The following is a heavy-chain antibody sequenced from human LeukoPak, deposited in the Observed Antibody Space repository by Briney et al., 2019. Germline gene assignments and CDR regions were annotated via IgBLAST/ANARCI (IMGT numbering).Heavy chain of an antibody. CDR3: ASREMATISGIRDY. CDR2: IYYSGST. Sequence: SETLSLTCTVSGGSISSGGYYWSWIRQHPGKGLEWIGYIYYSGSTYYNPSLKSRVTISVDTSKNQFSLKLSSVTAADTAVYYCASREMATISGIRDYWGQGTLVTVSS. D-gene: IGHD5-24*01. V-gene: IGHV4-31*03. CDR1: GGSISSGGYY. J-gene: IGHJ4*02.